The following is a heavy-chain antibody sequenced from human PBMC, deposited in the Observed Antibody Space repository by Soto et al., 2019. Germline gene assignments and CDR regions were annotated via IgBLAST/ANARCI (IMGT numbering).Heavy chain of an antibody. V-gene: IGHV4-59*01. J-gene: IGHJ4*02. Sequence: SETLSLTCTVSGTSISSYYWSWIRQPPGKGLEWIANIHYSGTTNYNPSLASRVTLSVDTSKNQFSLKMTSVTAADRAMYFCARYNSYAIDYWGRGTLVTVPQ. CDR3: ARYNSYAIDY. D-gene: IGHD2-8*01. CDR1: GTSISSYY. CDR2: IHYSGTT.